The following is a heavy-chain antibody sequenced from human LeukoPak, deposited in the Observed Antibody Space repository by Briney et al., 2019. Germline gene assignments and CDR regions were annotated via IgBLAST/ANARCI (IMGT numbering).Heavy chain of an antibody. J-gene: IGHJ2*01. CDR2: ISGSGGST. D-gene: IGHD2-15*01. CDR1: GFTFSDYW. V-gene: IGHV3-23*01. CDR3: APRLHPGWYFDL. Sequence: GGSLRLSCAASGFTFSDYWMHWVRQAPGKGLEWVSAISGSGGSTYYADSVKGRFTISRDNSKNTLYLQMNSLRAEDTAVYYCAPRLHPGWYFDLWGRGTLVTVSS.